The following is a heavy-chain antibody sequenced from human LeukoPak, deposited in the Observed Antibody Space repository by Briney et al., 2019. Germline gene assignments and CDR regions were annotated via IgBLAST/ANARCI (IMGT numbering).Heavy chain of an antibody. D-gene: IGHD3-22*01. J-gene: IGHJ3*02. V-gene: IGHV4-59*01. CDR3: VRGYYDSSGSSNTFDI. Sequence: SETLSLTCTVSGGSISSSYWSWIRQPPGKGLEWIGYIHYSGNTNYTPTLKNRLTMSVDTSKNQFSLKLSSVTAADTAVYYCVRGYYDSSGSSNTFDIWGQGAMVTVSS. CDR1: GGSISSSY. CDR2: IHYSGNT.